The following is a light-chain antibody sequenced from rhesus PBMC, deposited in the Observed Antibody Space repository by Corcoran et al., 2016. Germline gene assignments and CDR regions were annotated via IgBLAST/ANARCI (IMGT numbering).Light chain of an antibody. CDR1: SDNVSHQG. J-gene: IGLJ6*01. V-gene: IGLV10-114*01. CDR2: RNT. CDR3: SAWDRSRSAHV. Sequence: QAGLTQQPSVSKGLRQTSTLTCTGNSDNVSHQGAAWLQQHQGHPPNLLSYRNTIRPSGISARFSASRSGITSSLTLTGLQPEDEADYYCSAWDRSRSAHVFGSGTMLTV.